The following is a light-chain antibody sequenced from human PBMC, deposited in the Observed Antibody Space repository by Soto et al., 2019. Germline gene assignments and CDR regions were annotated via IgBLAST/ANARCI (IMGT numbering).Light chain of an antibody. CDR3: QQYNSYST. V-gene: IGKV1-5*03. CDR1: QSISRW. CDR2: GAS. J-gene: IGKJ1*01. Sequence: DIQMPQSPSTPASVVYRFNITGQASQSISRWLAWYQQKPGKAPKLLIYGASSLESGVPSRFSGSGSGTEFTLTISSLQPDDFATYYCQQYNSYSTFGQGTKVDI.